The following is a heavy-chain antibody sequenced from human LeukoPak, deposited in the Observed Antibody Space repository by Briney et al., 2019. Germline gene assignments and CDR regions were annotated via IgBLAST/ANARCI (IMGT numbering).Heavy chain of an antibody. D-gene: IGHD3-10*02. CDR2: INEDGSEK. CDR1: GFTFRSFW. J-gene: IGHJ6*04. CDR3: AELGITMIGGV. V-gene: IGHV3-7*01. Sequence: PGGSLRLSSAASGFTFRSFWMTWVRQAPGKGLEWVANINEDGSEKNYVDSVKGRFTISRDNAKNSLYLQMNSLRAEDTAVYYCAELGITMIGGVWGKGTTVTISS.